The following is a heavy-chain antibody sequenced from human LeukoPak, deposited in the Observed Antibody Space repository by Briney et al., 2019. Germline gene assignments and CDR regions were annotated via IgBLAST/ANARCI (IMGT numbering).Heavy chain of an antibody. V-gene: IGHV3-7*01. D-gene: IGHD6-19*01. CDR2: ISEDGSNK. CDR3: TRVIVAVPGYFDYFDF. CDR1: GFSFSNHY. J-gene: IGHJ4*02. Sequence: GGSLRLSCAASGFSFSNHYMRWFRQAPGNRLEGLANISEDGSNKWHLGSVKVRFTVSRDNARNSLYLQMNSLRVEDTAVYYCTRVIVAVPGYFDYFDFWGQGALVTVSS.